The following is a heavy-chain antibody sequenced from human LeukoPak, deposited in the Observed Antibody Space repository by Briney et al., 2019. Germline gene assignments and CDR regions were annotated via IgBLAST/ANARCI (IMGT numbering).Heavy chain of an antibody. D-gene: IGHD1-26*01. V-gene: IGHV1-24*01. CDR1: VYTLTELS. J-gene: IGHJ3*02. Sequence: ASVNVSCKLSVYTLTELSMHWVRQAPGKGLEWLGGFDPEDGETIYAQKFQGRVTMTEDTSTATAYMELSSLRSEDTAVYYCATDKVGPDAFDIWGQGTMVTVSS. CDR3: ATDKVGPDAFDI. CDR2: FDPEDGET.